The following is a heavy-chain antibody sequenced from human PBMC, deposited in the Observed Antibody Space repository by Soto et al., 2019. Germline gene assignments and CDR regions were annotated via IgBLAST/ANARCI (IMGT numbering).Heavy chain of an antibody. CDR3: AHRPGYGSGSPFNPYGMDV. V-gene: IGHV2-5*02. D-gene: IGHD3-10*01. CDR1: GFSLTTGGVG. J-gene: IGHJ6*02. Sequence: QITLKESGPTLVKPTQTLTLTCTFSGFSLTTGGVGVGWIRQPQGKALEWLAILYWDDDKRYSPSLQSRLTITKDTSKNQVVLTMTNMDPVDAGTYYCAHRPGYGSGSPFNPYGMDVWGQGTTVTVSS. CDR2: LYWDDDK.